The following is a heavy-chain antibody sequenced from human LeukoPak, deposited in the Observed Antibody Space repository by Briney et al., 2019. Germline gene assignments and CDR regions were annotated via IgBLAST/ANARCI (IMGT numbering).Heavy chain of an antibody. Sequence: GGSLRLSCAASGFDFSDFSMHWIRQAPGKGLEWVAVISYDGATKNYGDSVKGRFTISRDNSKNTLYLQLDSLRGDDTAVYYCAKDRGRRRVWNWFDSCGRGTLVTVSS. CDR1: GFDFSDFS. CDR2: ISYDGATK. CDR3: AKDRGRRRVWNWFDS. V-gene: IGHV3-33*05. D-gene: IGHD1-1*01. J-gene: IGHJ5*01.